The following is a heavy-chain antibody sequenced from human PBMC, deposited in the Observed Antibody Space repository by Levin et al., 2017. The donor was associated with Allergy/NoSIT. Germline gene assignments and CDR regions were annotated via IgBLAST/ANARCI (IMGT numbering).Heavy chain of an antibody. D-gene: IGHD3-10*01. CDR2: INHSGST. Sequence: PSETLSLTCAVYGGSFSGYYWSWIRQPPGKGLEWIGEINHSGSTNYNPSLKSRVTISVDTSKNQFSLKLSSVTAADTAVYYCARGRITYYYGSGSYRSSYFDYWGQGTLVTVSS. V-gene: IGHV4-34*01. CDR3: ARGRITYYYGSGSYRSSYFDY. J-gene: IGHJ4*02. CDR1: GGSFSGYY.